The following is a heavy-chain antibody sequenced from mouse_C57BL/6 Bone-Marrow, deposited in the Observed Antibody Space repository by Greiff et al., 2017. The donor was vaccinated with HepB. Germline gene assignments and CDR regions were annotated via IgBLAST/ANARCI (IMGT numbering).Heavy chain of an antibody. CDR3: ATNGGGGYWYFDV. V-gene: IGHV1-26*01. CDR2: INPNNGGT. Sequence: EVQLQQSGPELVKPGASVKISCKASGYTFTDYYMNWVKQSHGKSLEWIGDINPNNGGTSYNQKFKGKATLTVDKSSSTAYMELRSLTSEDSAVYDCATNGGGGYWYFDVWGTGTTVTVSS. CDR1: GYTFTDYY. J-gene: IGHJ1*03.